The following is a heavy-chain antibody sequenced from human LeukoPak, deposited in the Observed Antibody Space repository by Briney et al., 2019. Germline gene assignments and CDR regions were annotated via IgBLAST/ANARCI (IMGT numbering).Heavy chain of an antibody. CDR1: GFTFSSYG. V-gene: IGHV3-33*01. J-gene: IGHJ3*02. CDR3: ARDAGYYYDNHDAFDI. Sequence: QPGGSLRLSCAASGFTFSSYGMHWVRQAPGKGLEWVAVIRYDGSNKYYADSVKGRFTISRDNSKNTLYLQMNSLRAEDTAVYYCARDAGYYYDNHDAFDIWGQGTMVTVSS. D-gene: IGHD3-22*01. CDR2: IRYDGSNK.